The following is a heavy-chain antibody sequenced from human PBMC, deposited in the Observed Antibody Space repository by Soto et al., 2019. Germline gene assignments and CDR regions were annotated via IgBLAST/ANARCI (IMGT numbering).Heavy chain of an antibody. V-gene: IGHV3-15*07. CDR2: IKSKTDGGTT. CDR3: TTDSYGAMLVDRFDY. D-gene: IGHD3-22*01. CDR1: GFTFSNAW. J-gene: IGHJ4*01. Sequence: PGGSLRLSCAASGFTFSNAWMNWVRQAPGKGLEWVGRIKSKTDGGTTDYAAPVKGRFAISRDDSKNMLYLQMNSLKTEDTAIYYCTTDSYGAMLVDRFDYWGHGTLVTVSS.